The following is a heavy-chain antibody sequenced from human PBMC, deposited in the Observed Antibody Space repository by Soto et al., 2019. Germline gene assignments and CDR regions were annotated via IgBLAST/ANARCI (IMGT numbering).Heavy chain of an antibody. CDR3: ATHPGGGGY. V-gene: IGHV3-53*01. CDR1: GFTVSNNY. J-gene: IGHJ4*02. CDR2: IYSGGYT. D-gene: IGHD3-10*01. Sequence: EVQLVESGGGLIQPGGSLRLSCAVSGFTVSNNYMSWVRQAPGKGLEGVSVIYSGGYTAYGDSVKGRFTISRDNSKNTQIFKMKSLGADDPAVFSWATHPGGGGYWGQGTLVTVSS.